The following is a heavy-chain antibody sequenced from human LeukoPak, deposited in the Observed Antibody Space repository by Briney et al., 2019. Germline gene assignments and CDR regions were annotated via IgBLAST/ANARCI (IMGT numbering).Heavy chain of an antibody. Sequence: ASATVSCKASGYTFTSYGISWVRQAPGQGLEWMGWISAYNGNTNYAQKLQGRVTMTTDTSTSTAYMELRSLRSDDTAVYYCARARDTAMDYYYYYYMDVWGKGTTVTVSS. CDR1: GYTFTSYG. V-gene: IGHV1-18*01. J-gene: IGHJ6*03. D-gene: IGHD5-18*01. CDR3: ARARDTAMDYYYYYYMDV. CDR2: ISAYNGNT.